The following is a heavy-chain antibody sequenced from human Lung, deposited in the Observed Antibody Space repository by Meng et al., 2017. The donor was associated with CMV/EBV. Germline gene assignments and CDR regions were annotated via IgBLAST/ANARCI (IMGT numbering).Heavy chain of an antibody. J-gene: IGHJ4*02. CDR3: ARSWDGLGY. CDR2: ISSSSSYI. Sequence: GGSLRLSCAASGFSFSGYALNWVRQAPGKGLEWVSSISSSSSYIYYADSVKGRFTISRDNAKNSLFLQMNSLRADDTAVYFCARSWDGLGYWGQGTVVTVSS. V-gene: IGHV3-21*01. D-gene: IGHD1-26*01. CDR1: GFSFSGYA.